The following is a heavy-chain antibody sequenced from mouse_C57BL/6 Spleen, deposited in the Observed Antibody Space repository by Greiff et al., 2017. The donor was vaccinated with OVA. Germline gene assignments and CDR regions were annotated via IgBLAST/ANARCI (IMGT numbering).Heavy chain of an antibody. Sequence: QVQLKQPGAELVRPGSSVKLSCKASGYTFTSYWMDWVKQRPGQGLEWIGNIYPSDSETHYNQKFKDKATLTVDKSSSTAYMQLSSLTSEDSAVYYCAREGAYYGSSFYFDYWGQGTTLTVSS. CDR3: AREGAYYGSSFYFDY. V-gene: IGHV1-61*01. CDR2: IYPSDSET. J-gene: IGHJ2*01. CDR1: GYTFTSYW. D-gene: IGHD1-1*01.